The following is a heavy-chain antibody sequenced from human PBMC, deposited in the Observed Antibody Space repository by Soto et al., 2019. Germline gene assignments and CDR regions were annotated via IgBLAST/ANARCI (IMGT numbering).Heavy chain of an antibody. Sequence: AGGSLRLSCAASGFTFRSFTMNWVRQAPGKGLEWVSTISSNSAYIYYTDALRGRFTISRDNAKNSLHLQMNSLRAEDTAVYYCTRDASRDSSARGWFDPWGPGSLVTVSS. CDR1: GFTFRSFT. J-gene: IGHJ5*02. D-gene: IGHD6-13*01. CDR3: TRDASRDSSARGWFDP. V-gene: IGHV3-21*01. CDR2: ISSNSAYI.